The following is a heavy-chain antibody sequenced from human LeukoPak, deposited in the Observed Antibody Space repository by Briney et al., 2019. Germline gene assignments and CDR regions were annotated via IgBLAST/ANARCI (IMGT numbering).Heavy chain of an antibody. CDR1: GFTFDSYA. CDR3: ARELGEMAVGVAFDI. V-gene: IGHV3-23*01. D-gene: IGHD5-24*01. Sequence: PPGGSLRLSCTASGFTFDSYAMHWVRQAPGKGLEWVSSISGSGDKTYYAESVKGRFPIFRDNPKNTLYLQMNSLRPEDTAVYYCARELGEMAVGVAFDIWGQGTMVTVSS. J-gene: IGHJ3*02. CDR2: ISGSGDKT.